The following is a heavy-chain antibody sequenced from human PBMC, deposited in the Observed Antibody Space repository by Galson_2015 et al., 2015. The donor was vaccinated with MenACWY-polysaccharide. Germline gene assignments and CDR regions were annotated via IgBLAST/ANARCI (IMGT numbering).Heavy chain of an antibody. CDR1: GFTFSSYG. CDR3: AKPPGIVVVITPELRD. J-gene: IGHJ4*02. CDR2: ISYDGSNK. V-gene: IGHV3-30*18. D-gene: IGHD3-22*01. Sequence: SLRLSCAASGFTFSSYGMHWVRQAPGKGLEWVAVISYDGSNKYYADSVKGRFTISRDNSKNTLYLQMNCLRAEDTAVYYCAKPPGIVVVITPELRDWGQGTLVTVSS.